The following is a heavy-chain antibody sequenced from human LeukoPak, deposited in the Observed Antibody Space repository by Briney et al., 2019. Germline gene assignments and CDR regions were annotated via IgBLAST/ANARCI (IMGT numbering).Heavy chain of an antibody. J-gene: IGHJ6*02. D-gene: IGHD3-10*01. CDR2: INPNSGGT. Sequence: ASVKVSCKASGYTFTGYYMHWVRQAPGQRLEWMGWINPNSGGTNYAQKFQGRVTMTRDTSISTAYMELSRLRSDDTAVYYRARLWFGELLGRNYYYYGMDVWGQGTTVTVSS. CDR3: ARLWFGELLGRNYYYYGMDV. V-gene: IGHV1-2*02. CDR1: GYTFTGYY.